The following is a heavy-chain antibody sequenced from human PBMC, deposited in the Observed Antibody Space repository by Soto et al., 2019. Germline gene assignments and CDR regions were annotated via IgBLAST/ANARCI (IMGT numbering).Heavy chain of an antibody. CDR1: GYTFTNYG. CDR2: ISAYNGDT. CDR3: ARVRQRVGYFYYYMYV. Sequence: QVQLLQSGAEVKKPGASVKVSRKASGYTFTNYGITWVRQAPGQGLEWMGWISAYNGDTHYTQRLQGRVTMTTDTCTSTAYMELRGLRSADTAVHYCARVRQRVGYFYYYMYVWGKGTTVTVSS. J-gene: IGHJ6*03. D-gene: IGHD6-6*01. V-gene: IGHV1-18*01.